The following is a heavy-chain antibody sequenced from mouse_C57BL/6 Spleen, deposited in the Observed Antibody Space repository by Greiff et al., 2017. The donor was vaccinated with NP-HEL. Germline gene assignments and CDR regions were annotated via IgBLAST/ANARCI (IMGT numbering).Heavy chain of an antibody. D-gene: IGHD2-3*01. CDR3: EEVIYDGYYFFDY. J-gene: IGHJ2*01. CDR2: IYPGDGDT. V-gene: IGHV1-82*01. Sequence: QVQLKESGPELVKPGASVKISCKASGYAFSSSWMNWVKQRPGKGLEWIGRIYPGDGDTNYNGKFKGKATLTADKSSSTAYMQLSSLTSEDSAVYFCEEVIYDGYYFFDYWGQGTTLTVSS. CDR1: GYAFSSSW.